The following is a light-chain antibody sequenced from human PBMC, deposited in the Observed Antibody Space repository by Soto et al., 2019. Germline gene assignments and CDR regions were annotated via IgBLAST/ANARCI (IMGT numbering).Light chain of an antibody. Sequence: DIQMTQSPSSLSASVGDRVTITCRASQNIVTYLNWYLQKPGQAPKLLIYATSSLQSGVPPRFSGSGSGTEFSFTISSLQPGDFATYFCQQSYNFPRTFGQGTRVEI. V-gene: IGKV1-39*01. CDR1: QNIVTY. CDR3: QQSYNFPRT. J-gene: IGKJ1*01. CDR2: ATS.